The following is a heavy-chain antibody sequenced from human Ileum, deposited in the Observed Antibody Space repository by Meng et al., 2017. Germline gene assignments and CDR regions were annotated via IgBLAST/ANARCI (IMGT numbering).Heavy chain of an antibody. J-gene: IGHJ4*02. V-gene: IGHV4-30-4*01. CDR2: IYSNGNT. CDR3: ARAPKYCTNAVCSRPLDS. D-gene: IGHD2-8*01. Sequence: QVQLQESGPRLVKPSQTLSLTCTVSGGSISSGDYYWSWVRQFPGKGPEWIGYIYSNGNTYSNPSLRGRLMISIDTSKNQFSLKLSSVTAADTAVYYCARAPKYCTNAVCSRPLDSWGQGTLVTVSS. CDR1: GGSISSGDYY.